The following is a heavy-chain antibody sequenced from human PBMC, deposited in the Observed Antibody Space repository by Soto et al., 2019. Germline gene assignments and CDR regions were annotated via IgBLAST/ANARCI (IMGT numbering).Heavy chain of an antibody. J-gene: IGHJ4*02. V-gene: IGHV4-59*08. CDR3: ARSPLQWLAIDY. CDR2: IYYSGST. CDR1: GGSISSYY. D-gene: IGHD6-19*01. Sequence: QVQLQESGPGLVKPSETLSLTCTVSGGSISSYYWSWIRQPPGKGLEWIGYIYYSGSTNYNPSLKSRVTISVDTCKNQFSLKLSSVTAADTAVYYCARSPLQWLAIDYWGQGTLVTVSS.